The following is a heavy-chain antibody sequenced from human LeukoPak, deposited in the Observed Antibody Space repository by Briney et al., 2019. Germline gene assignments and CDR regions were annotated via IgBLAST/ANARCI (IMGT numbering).Heavy chain of an antibody. D-gene: IGHD6-19*01. V-gene: IGHV5-10-1*01. J-gene: IGHJ4*02. CDR3: ARLEAGTVLFDY. Sequence: GESLQISSKGSGYIFTSYWISCVRQMPGKDLQCMGRIDPSDSYTNYSPSFQGHVTISADKSISTSYLQWSTLKASDTALYYCARLEAGTVLFDYWGEGTLVTVSS. CDR2: IDPSDSYT. CDR1: GYIFTSYW.